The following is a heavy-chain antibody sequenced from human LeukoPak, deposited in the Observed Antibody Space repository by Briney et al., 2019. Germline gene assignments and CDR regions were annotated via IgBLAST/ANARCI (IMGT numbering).Heavy chain of an antibody. CDR3: AREVSGWPSDAFDI. J-gene: IGHJ3*02. D-gene: IGHD6-19*01. Sequence: KPSETLSLTCTVSGGSISSYYWSWIRQPPGKGLEWIGYIYYSGSTNYNPSLKSRVTISVDTSKNQFSLKLSSVTAADTAVYYCAREVSGWPSDAFDIWGQGTMVTVSS. CDR2: IYYSGST. CDR1: GGSISSYY. V-gene: IGHV4-59*01.